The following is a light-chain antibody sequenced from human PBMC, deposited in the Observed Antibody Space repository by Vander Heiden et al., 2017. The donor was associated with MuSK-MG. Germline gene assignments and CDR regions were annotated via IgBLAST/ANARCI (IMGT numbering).Light chain of an antibody. J-gene: IGLJ2*01. CDR3: QTWDSNTVL. V-gene: IGLV3-1*01. Sequence: SELTHPPSAPVSPGQTAYTTCSGDILGDRYVCWYQQKPGQSPVVVSDQDNKRPSGIPERFSGSNSGDTATLTISETQAMDEADYYCQTWDSNTVLFGGGTKLTVL. CDR1: ILGDRY. CDR2: QDN.